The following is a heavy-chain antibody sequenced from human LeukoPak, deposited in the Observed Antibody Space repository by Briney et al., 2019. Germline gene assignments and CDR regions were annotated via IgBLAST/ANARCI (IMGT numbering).Heavy chain of an antibody. V-gene: IGHV1-18*01. J-gene: IGHJ4*02. CDR2: ISAYNGNT. CDR1: GYTFTSYG. D-gene: IGHD4-17*01. Sequence: ALVKVSCKASGYTFTSYGISWVRQAPGQGLEWMGWISAYNGNTNYAQKLQGRVTMTTDTSTSTAYMELRSLRSDDTAVYYCTLGDYGVPWNYWGQGTLVTVSS. CDR3: TLGDYGVPWNY.